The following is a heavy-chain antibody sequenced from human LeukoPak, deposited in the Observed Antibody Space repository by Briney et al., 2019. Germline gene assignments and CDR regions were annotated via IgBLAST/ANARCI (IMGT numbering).Heavy chain of an antibody. CDR1: GFTFSSYA. CDR2: ISGSGGST. CDR3: AKGHYDYVWGSYRCPVSFDY. Sequence: PGGSLRLSCAASGFTFSSYAMSWVRQAPGKGLEWVSAISGSGGSTYYADSVEGRFTISRDNSKNTLYLQMNSLRAEDTAVYYCAKGHYDYVWGSYRCPVSFDYWGQGTLVTVSS. V-gene: IGHV3-23*01. D-gene: IGHD3-16*02. J-gene: IGHJ4*02.